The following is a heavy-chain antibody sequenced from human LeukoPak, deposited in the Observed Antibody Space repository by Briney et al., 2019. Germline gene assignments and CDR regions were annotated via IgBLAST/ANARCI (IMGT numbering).Heavy chain of an antibody. CDR3: ARDRFNLPPEFDY. J-gene: IGHJ4*02. V-gene: IGHV3-7*01. Sequence: PGRSLRLSCAASGFTFSSYWMSWVRQAPGKGLEWVANIKQDGSEKYYVDSVKGRFTISRDNAKNSLYLQMNSLRAEDTAVYYCARDRFNLPPEFDYWGQGTLVTVSS. CDR1: GFTFSSYW. D-gene: IGHD1-14*01. CDR2: IKQDGSEK.